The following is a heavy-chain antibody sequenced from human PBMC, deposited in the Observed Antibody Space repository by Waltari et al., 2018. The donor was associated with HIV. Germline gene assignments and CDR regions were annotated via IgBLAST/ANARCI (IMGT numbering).Heavy chain of an antibody. J-gene: IGHJ2*01. V-gene: IGHV4-39*01. CDR2: IYYTGRA. D-gene: IGHD1-26*01. Sequence: QLQLQESGPGLVKPSETLSLTCTVSGGSVSSSRYFWGWIRQPPGKGLEWVGRIYYTGRAYYNPSLKSRVTISVDTSKNQFSLKVTSVTAADTAVCYCARHALRVGAAYWNFDLWGRGTLVTVSS. CDR1: GGSVSSSRYF. CDR3: ARHALRVGAAYWNFDL.